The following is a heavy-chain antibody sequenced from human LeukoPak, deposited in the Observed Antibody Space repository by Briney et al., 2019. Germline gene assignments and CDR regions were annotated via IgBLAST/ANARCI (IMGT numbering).Heavy chain of an antibody. CDR1: GYTLTSYY. J-gene: IGHJ4*02. D-gene: IGHD4-17*01. Sequence: ASVKVSCKASGYTLTSYYMYWVRQAPGQGLEWMGIINPSGGSTSYAQKFQGRVTMTRDTSTSTVYMELSSLRSEDTAVYYCARGVYGDYPINPFDYWGQGTLVTVSS. CDR3: ARGVYGDYPINPFDY. V-gene: IGHV1-46*01. CDR2: INPSGGST.